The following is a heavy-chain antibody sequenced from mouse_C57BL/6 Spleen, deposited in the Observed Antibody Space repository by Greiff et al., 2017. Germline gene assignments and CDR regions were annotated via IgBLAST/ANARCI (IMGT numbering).Heavy chain of an antibody. CDR1: GYTFTDYY. CDR3: AREAVVATSLYVDV. D-gene: IGHD1-1*01. CDR2: INPNNGGI. J-gene: IGHJ1*03. Sequence: EVQLQQSGPELVKPGASVKISCKASGYTFTDYYMNWVKQSPGKSLEWIGDINPNNGGISYNQKFKVKATLTVDKSSSTAYMDLRSLTAEDSAVYYCAREAVVATSLYVDVWGTGATVTVS. V-gene: IGHV1-26*01.